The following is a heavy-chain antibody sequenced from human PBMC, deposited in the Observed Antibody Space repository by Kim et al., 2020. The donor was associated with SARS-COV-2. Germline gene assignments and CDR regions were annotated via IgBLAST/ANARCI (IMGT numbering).Heavy chain of an antibody. CDR2: IYYSGST. V-gene: IGHV4-61*01. Sequence: SETLSLTCTVSGGSVSSGSYYWSWIRQPPGKGLEWIGYIYYSGSTNYNPSLKSRVTISVDTSKNQFSLKLSSVTAADTAVYYCAREGPLVDLWGRGTLVTVSS. J-gene: IGHJ2*01. CDR1: GGSVSSGSYY. CDR3: AREGPLVDL.